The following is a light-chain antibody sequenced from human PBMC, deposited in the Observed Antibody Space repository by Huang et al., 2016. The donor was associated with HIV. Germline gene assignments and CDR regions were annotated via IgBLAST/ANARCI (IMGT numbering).Light chain of an antibody. V-gene: IGKV3-15*01. CDR2: VAS. CDR3: QQYDNWPQYT. J-gene: IGKJ2*01. CDR1: QSVRSN. Sequence: EIVMTQSPATLSVSPGEGATLSCRASQSVRSNLAWYQQKPGQAPRLLIFVASIRATGIQARFRGSVSRTEFTLTISSLQSEDFAVYYCQQYDNWPQYTFGQGTKLDIK.